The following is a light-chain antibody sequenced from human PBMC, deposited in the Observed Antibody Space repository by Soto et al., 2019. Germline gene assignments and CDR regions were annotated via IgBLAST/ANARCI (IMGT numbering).Light chain of an antibody. J-gene: IGKJ1*01. V-gene: IGKV1-5*01. CDR2: DSS. CDR3: QQYNSYST. Sequence: DLQMTQSPSTLSASVGDRVTITCRASQSISSWLAWYQQKPGKAPKLLIYDSSSWESGVPSRFSGSGSGTEFTLTISRLQPDDFASYYCQQYNSYSTFGQGTKVEIK. CDR1: QSISSW.